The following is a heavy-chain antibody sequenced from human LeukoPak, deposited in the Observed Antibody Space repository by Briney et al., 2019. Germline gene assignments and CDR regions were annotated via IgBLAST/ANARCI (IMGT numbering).Heavy chain of an antibody. CDR3: ARAIFVVVPAAQGAFDY. Sequence: SQTLSLTCAISGDSVSSNSAAWNWIRQSPSRGLEWLGRTYYRSKWYNDYAVSVKSRITINPDTSKNQFSLQLNSVTPEDTAVYYCARAIFVVVPAAQGAFDYWGQGTLVTVSS. D-gene: IGHD2-2*01. V-gene: IGHV6-1*01. CDR1: GDSVSSNSAA. J-gene: IGHJ4*02. CDR2: TYYRSKWYN.